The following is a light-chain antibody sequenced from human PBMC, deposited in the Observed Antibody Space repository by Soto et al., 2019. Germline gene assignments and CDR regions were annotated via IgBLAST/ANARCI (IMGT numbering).Light chain of an antibody. J-gene: IGLJ1*01. V-gene: IGLV2-14*01. CDR1: SSDVGGYKY. CDR3: SSYAGSSTLYV. Sequence: QSALTQPASVSGSPGQSITISCTGTSSDVGGYKYVSWYQQHPGKAPKLTIYDVSNRPSGVSNRFSGSKSGNTASLTISGLQAEDEADYYCSSYAGSSTLYVFGAGTKVTVL. CDR2: DVS.